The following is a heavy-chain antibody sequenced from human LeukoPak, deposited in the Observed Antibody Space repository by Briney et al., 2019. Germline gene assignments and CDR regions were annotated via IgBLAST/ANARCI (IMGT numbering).Heavy chain of an antibody. CDR3: ASGYYDSSGYYSSDY. CDR1: GGSISSYY. CDR2: IYYSGST. J-gene: IGHJ4*02. Sequence: SETLSLTCTVSGGSISSYYWSWVRQPPGKGLEWIGYIYYSGSTNYNPSLKSRVTISVDTSKNQFSLKLSSVTAADTAVYYCASGYYDSSGYYSSDYWGQGTLVTVSS. V-gene: IGHV4-59*01. D-gene: IGHD3-22*01.